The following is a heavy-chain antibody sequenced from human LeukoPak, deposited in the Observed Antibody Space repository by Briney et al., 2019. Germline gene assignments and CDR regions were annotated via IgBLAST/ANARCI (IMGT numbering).Heavy chain of an antibody. V-gene: IGHV3-48*04. CDR2: ISSSSSTI. CDR3: ASWGAGGNS. D-gene: IGHD3-16*01. CDR1: GFTFSSYS. Sequence: GSLRLSCAASGFTFSSYSMNWVRQAPGKGLEWVSYISSSSSTIYYADSVKGRFTISRDNAKNSLSLQMNSLRAEDTAVYYCASWGAGGNSWGQGTLVTVSS. J-gene: IGHJ4*02.